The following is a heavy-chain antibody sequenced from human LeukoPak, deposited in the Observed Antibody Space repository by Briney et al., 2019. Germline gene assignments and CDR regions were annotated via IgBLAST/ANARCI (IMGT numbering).Heavy chain of an antibody. V-gene: IGHV3-30*02. D-gene: IGHD3-3*01. CDR2: IRYDGSNK. Sequence: GGSLRLSCAASGFTFSSYGMHWVRQAPGKGLEWVAFIRYDGSNKYYADSVKGRFTISRDNSKNTLYLQMNSLRAEDTAVYYCAKGYYDFWSGYSTEAFDIWGQGTMVTVYS. J-gene: IGHJ3*02. CDR1: GFTFSSYG. CDR3: AKGYYDFWSGYSTEAFDI.